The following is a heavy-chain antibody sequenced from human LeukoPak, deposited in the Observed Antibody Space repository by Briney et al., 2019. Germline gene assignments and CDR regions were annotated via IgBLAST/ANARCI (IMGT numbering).Heavy chain of an antibody. CDR1: GGSISSYY. Sequence: SETLSLTCTVSGGSISSYYWSWIRQPPGKGLEWIGYIYYSGRTYYNPSLKSRVTISVDTSRNQFSLKLSSVTAADTAVYYCARECSAGSSCLVFDYWGQGTLVTVSS. CDR3: ARECSAGSSCLVFDY. D-gene: IGHD2-2*01. J-gene: IGHJ4*02. V-gene: IGHV4-59*12. CDR2: IYYSGRT.